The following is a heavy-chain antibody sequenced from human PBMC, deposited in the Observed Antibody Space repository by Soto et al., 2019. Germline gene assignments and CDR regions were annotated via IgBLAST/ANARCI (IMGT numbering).Heavy chain of an antibody. J-gene: IGHJ6*02. D-gene: IGHD4-17*01. CDR1: GGSISSSSYY. CDR2: IYYSGST. V-gene: IGHV4-39*01. CDR3: ARRTVGMDV. Sequence: SETLSLTCTVSGGSISSSSYYWGWIRQPPGKGLEWIGSIYYSGSTYYNPSLKSRVTISVDTSKNQFSLKLSSVTAADTAVYYCARRTVGMDVWGQGTTVTVSS.